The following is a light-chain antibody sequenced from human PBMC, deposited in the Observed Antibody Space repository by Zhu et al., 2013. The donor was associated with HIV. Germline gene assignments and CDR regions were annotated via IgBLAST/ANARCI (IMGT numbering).Light chain of an antibody. J-gene: IGKJ4*01. CDR1: QSVGSSY. CDR2: GAS. CDR3: QQYANSPLT. Sequence: EIVLTQSPGTLSLSPGERVTLSCRASQSVGSSYLAWYQQKPGQAPRLLIYGASSRATGIPDRFSGSGSGTDFTLTIGRLEPEDFAVYYCQQYANSPLTFGGGT. V-gene: IGKV3-20*01.